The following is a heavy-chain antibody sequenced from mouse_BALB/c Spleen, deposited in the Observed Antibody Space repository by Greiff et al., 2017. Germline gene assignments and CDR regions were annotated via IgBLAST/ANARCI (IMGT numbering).Heavy chain of an antibody. CDR2: ILPGSGST. V-gene: IGHV1-9*01. D-gene: IGHD2-14*01. J-gene: IGHJ1*01. CDR1: GYTFSSYW. Sequence: VQLQQSGAELMKPGASVKISCKATGYTFSSYWIEWVKQRPGHGLEWIGEILPGSGSTNYNEKFKGKATFTADTSSNTAYMQLSSLTSEDSAVYYCARGNRYDGYWYFDVWGAGTTVTVSS. CDR3: ARGNRYDGYWYFDV.